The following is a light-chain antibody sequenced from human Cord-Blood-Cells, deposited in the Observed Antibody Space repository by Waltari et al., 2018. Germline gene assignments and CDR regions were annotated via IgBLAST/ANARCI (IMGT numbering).Light chain of an antibody. J-gene: IGLJ1*01. V-gene: IGLV2-8*01. Sequence: ALTQPPASSGAPAEPSTISCCGTSSDVVGDNYDSWYQQHPGKAPKLMIYEVSKRPSGVPDRFSGSKSGNTASLTVSGLQAEDEADYYCSSYAGSNNFVFGTGTKVTVL. CDR2: EVS. CDR3: SSYAGSNNFV. CDR1: SSDVVGDNY.